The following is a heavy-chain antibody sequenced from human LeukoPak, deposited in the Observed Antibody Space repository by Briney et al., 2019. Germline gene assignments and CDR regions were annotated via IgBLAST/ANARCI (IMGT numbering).Heavy chain of an antibody. CDR1: GFTFSDYY. CDR2: ISSSGSTI. CDR3: ARAHQASLWFGESINYYYYGMDV. Sequence: GGSLRLSCAASGFTFSDYYMSWIRQAPGKGLEWVSYISSSGSTICYADSVKGRFTISRDNAKNSLYLQMNSLRAEDTAVYYCARAHQASLWFGESINYYYYGMDVWGQGTTVTVSS. J-gene: IGHJ6*02. V-gene: IGHV3-11*01. D-gene: IGHD3-10*01.